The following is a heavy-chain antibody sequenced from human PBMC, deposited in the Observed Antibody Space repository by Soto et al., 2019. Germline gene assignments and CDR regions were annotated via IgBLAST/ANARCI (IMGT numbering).Heavy chain of an antibody. CDR2: ISGSGGST. CDR1: GFTFSSYD. J-gene: IGHJ5*02. V-gene: IGHV3-23*01. D-gene: IGHD1-7*01. Sequence: GGSLRLSCAASGFTFSSYDMSWVRQAPGKGLEWVSAISGSGGSTYYADSVKGRFTITRDNSKNTLYLQMNSLRAEDTAVYYCAKDKLGTTWFDPWGQGTLVTVSS. CDR3: AKDKLGTTWFDP.